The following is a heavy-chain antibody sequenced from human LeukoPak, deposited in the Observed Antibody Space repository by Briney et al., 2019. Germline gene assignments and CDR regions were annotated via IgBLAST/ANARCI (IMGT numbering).Heavy chain of an antibody. V-gene: IGHV3-30-3*01. CDR3: ARDRQNYYDSSGPLDY. CDR1: GFTFSSYA. J-gene: IGHJ4*02. D-gene: IGHD3-22*01. Sequence: GGSLRLSCAASGFTFSSYAMHWVRQAPGKGLEWVAVISYDGSNKYNADSVKGRFTISRDNSKNTLFLQVNSLRTEDTAVYYCARDRQNYYDSSGPLDYWGQGPLVTVSS. CDR2: ISYDGSNK.